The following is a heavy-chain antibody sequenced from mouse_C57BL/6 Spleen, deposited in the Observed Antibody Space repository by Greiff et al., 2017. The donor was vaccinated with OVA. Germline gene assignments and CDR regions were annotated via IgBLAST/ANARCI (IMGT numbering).Heavy chain of an antibody. CDR2: ISYDGSN. V-gene: IGHV3-6*01. J-gene: IGHJ4*01. CDR1: GYSITSGYY. CDR3: ARVDYDALMDY. D-gene: IGHD2-4*01. Sequence: EVKLMESGPGLVKPSQSLSLTCSVTGYSITSGYYWNWIRQFPGNKLEWMSYISYDGSNNYNPSLKNRISITRDTSKNQFFLKLNSVTTEDTATYYCARVDYDALMDYWGQGTSVTVSS.